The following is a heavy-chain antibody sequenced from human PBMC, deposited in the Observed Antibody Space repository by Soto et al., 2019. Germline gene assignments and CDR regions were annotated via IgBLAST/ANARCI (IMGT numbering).Heavy chain of an antibody. CDR1: GFTFSSYA. D-gene: IGHD1-26*01. J-gene: IGHJ3*02. V-gene: IGHV3-23*01. CDR2: ISGSGGST. Sequence: PGGSLRLSCAASGFTFSSYAMSWVRQAPGKGLEWVSAISGSGGSTYYADSVKGRFTISRDNSKNTLYLQMNSLRAEDTAVYYCAKDTVEFDGAPWENDALDIWGQGKMVTVS. CDR3: AKDTVEFDGAPWENDALDI.